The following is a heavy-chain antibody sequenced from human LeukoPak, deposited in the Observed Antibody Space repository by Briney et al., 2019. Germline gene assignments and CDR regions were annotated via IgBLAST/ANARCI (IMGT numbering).Heavy chain of an antibody. J-gene: IGHJ5*02. CDR1: GFAFSIYA. CDR2: ISGGGEST. V-gene: IGHV3-23*01. CDR3: ARGHYVSA. D-gene: IGHD4-17*01. Sequence: PGGSLRLSCATSGFAFSIYAMSWVRQAPGKGLEWVSTISGGGESTHYADSVEGRFTISRDNSKNTLYLQMDSLRGEDTGVYYCARGHYVSAWGQGKLVIVSS.